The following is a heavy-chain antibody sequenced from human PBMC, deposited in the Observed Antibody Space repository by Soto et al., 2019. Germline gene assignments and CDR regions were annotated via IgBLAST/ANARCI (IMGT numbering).Heavy chain of an antibody. CDR2: INPAGSVT. CDR1: GVSFMNHY. CDR3: ARDNSRTFPAAPGDKKSDSSGWWFDP. V-gene: IGHV1-46*03. Sequence: GASVKLSCKACGVSFMNHYVHWVRQAPKQGPEWMGVINPAGSVTVYALKLQDRVTVTRDTSTSTVYMELNSLTSEDTAIYYCARDNSRTFPAAPGDKKSDSSGWWFDPWGQGTLVTVSS. J-gene: IGHJ5*02. D-gene: IGHD6-13*01.